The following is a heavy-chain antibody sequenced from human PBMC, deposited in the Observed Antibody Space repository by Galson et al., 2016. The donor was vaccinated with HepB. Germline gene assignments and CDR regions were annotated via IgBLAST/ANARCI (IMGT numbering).Heavy chain of an antibody. J-gene: IGHJ3*02. CDR2: ANAGDSNT. V-gene: IGHV3-23*01. CDR3: ARRTEGTIWSVDI. Sequence: SLRLSCAASGFTFSNYAMSWVRQAPGKGLEWVSAANAGDSNTYYIDSVKGRFTISRDNSKSTVYLQMDSLRAEDTAVYYCARRTEGTIWSVDIWGQGTTVTFSS. D-gene: IGHD1-1*01. CDR1: GFTFSNYA.